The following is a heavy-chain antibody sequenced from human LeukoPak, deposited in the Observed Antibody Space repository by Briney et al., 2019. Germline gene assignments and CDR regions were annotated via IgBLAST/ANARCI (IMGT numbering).Heavy chain of an antibody. J-gene: IGHJ4*02. V-gene: IGHV3-30*03. D-gene: IGHD4-11*01. Sequence: SGGSLRLSCAASGFTFGDYGMHWVRQTPAKGLEWLAVMSYDGTNTYYEDSVKGRFSISRDNSKNTVYLLLNDLRTEDSAIYYCCSATSMTTVTTDYWGQGTLVSVSS. CDR3: CSATSMTTVTTDY. CDR1: GFTFGDYG. CDR2: MSYDGTNT.